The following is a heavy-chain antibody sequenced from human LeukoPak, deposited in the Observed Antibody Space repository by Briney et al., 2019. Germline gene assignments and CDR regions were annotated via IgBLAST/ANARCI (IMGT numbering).Heavy chain of an antibody. CDR3: ARDDYRGVTNFDP. V-gene: IGHV4-59*01. J-gene: IGHJ5*01. D-gene: IGHD3-10*01. CDR1: GGSISPYF. CDR2: ISYTGST. Sequence: LETLSLTCTVSGGSISPYFWSCMRQTPGQGLEWFGYISYTGSTNYNPALKSRVTISVDTSKNQFSLQLTSVTAADTAVYYCARDDYRGVTNFDPWGQGTLVTVSS.